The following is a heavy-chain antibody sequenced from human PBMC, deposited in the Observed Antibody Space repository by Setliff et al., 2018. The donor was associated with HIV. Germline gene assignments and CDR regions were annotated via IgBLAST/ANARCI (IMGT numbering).Heavy chain of an antibody. Sequence: PGESLKISCKGSGYSFTSYWIGWVRQMPGKGLEWMGIIYPGDSDTRYGPSFQGQVTISADKSISTAYLQWSSLKASDTAMYYCARLSGNYNGSGSYYNRVWYFDYWGQGTLVTVSS. V-gene: IGHV5-51*01. D-gene: IGHD3-10*01. CDR1: GYSFTSYW. J-gene: IGHJ4*02. CDR3: ARLSGNYNGSGSYYNRVWYFDY. CDR2: IYPGDSDT.